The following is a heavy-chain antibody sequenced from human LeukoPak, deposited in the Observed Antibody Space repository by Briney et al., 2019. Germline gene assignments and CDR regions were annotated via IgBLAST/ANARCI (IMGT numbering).Heavy chain of an antibody. J-gene: IGHJ4*02. D-gene: IGHD3-10*01. CDR3: GRVGAYYGSGSYSDY. V-gene: IGHV3-7*01. CDR1: GFTFSSYW. Sequence: GGSLRLSCAASGFTFSSYWMSWVRQAPGKGLEWVANINQDGSEKYYVDSVKGRFTISRDNAKKSLYLQMNSLRAEDTAVYYCGRVGAYYGSGSYSDYWGQGTLVTVSS. CDR2: INQDGSEK.